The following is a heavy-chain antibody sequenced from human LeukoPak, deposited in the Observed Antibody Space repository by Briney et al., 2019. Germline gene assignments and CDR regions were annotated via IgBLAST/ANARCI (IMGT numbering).Heavy chain of an antibody. D-gene: IGHD1-26*01. CDR1: GFTFSSYG. CDR3: AKDFFQKVGAAEGDY. V-gene: IGHV3-30*02. Sequence: GGSLRLSCAASGFTFSSYGMHWVRQAPGKGLEWVAFIRYDGSNKYYADSVKGRFTISRDNSKNTLYLQMNSLRAEDTAVYYCAKDFFQKVGAAEGDYWGQGTLVTVSS. J-gene: IGHJ4*02. CDR2: IRYDGSNK.